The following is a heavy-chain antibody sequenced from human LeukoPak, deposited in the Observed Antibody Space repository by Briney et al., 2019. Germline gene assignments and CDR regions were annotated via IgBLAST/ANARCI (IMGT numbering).Heavy chain of an antibody. CDR3: ARGKGYCSSTSCYNWFDP. CDR1: GGSFSDYY. D-gene: IGHD2-2*01. J-gene: IGHJ5*02. V-gene: IGHV4-34*01. Sequence: SETLSLTCAVYGGSFSDYYWSWIRQPPGKGLEWIGEINHSGSTNYNPSLKSRVTISVDTSKNQFSLKLSSVTAADTAVYYCARGKGYCSSTSCYNWFDPWGQGTLVTVSS. CDR2: INHSGST.